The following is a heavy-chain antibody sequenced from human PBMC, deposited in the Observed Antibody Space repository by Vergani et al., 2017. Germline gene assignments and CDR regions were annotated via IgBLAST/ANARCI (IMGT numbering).Heavy chain of an antibody. CDR1: GGSISSSSYY. V-gene: IGHV4-39*01. J-gene: IGHJ6*02. D-gene: IGHD2-15*01. CDR2: IYYSGST. CDR3: ARPLIGGRYGMDV. Sequence: QLQLQESGPGLVKPSETLSLTCTVSGGSISSSSYYWGWIRQPPGKGLEWIGMIYYSGSTYYNPSLKSRVTISVDTSKNQFSLKLSSVTAADTAVYYCARPLIGGRYGMDVWGQGTTVTVSS.